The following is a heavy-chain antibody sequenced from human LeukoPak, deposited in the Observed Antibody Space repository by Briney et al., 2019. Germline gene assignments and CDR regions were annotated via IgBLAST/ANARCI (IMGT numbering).Heavy chain of an antibody. V-gene: IGHV3-7*01. D-gene: IGHD6-13*01. Sequence: PGGSLRLSCAASGFTFSGYWISWVRQPPGKGLEWVANIKQDGSEKYYVDSVKGRFIISRDNAKNLLFLQINSLRAEDTAVYYCARDGPGISRCGMDVWGQGTTVTVSS. CDR1: GFTFSGYW. CDR2: IKQDGSEK. CDR3: ARDGPGISRCGMDV. J-gene: IGHJ6*02.